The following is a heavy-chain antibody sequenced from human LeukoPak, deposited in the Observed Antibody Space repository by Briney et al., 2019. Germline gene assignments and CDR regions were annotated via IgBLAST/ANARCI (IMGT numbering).Heavy chain of an antibody. Sequence: SETLSLTCSVSGGSISSSSSYWGWIRQPPGKGLEWIGSIYYSGSSFDNPALKSRVTISVDTSRNQFSLKLSSVTPEDTAVYYCARVSNWANWFDPWGQGTLVTVSS. D-gene: IGHD7-27*01. V-gene: IGHV4-39*01. CDR3: ARVSNWANWFDP. CDR2: IYYSGSS. CDR1: GGSISSSSSY. J-gene: IGHJ5*02.